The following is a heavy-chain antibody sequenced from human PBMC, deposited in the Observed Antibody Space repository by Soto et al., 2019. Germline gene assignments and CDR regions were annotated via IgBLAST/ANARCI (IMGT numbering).Heavy chain of an antibody. CDR3: ARSQERTYDILTGYYNYYYGMDV. CDR2: IYYSGST. V-gene: IGHV4-39*01. J-gene: IGHJ6*02. CDR1: GGSISSSSYY. D-gene: IGHD3-9*01. Sequence: PSEPLSLTSTVSGGSISSSSYYSGWIRQPPGQGLEWIGTIYYSGSTFYHASLKSGVTIPVDTSKNQFSLKLSSVTGAGTAVYYCARSQERTYDILTGYYNYYYGMDVWGQGTTVTVS.